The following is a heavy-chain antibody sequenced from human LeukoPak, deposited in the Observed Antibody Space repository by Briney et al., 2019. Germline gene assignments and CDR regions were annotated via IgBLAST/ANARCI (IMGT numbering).Heavy chain of an antibody. V-gene: IGHV1-2*02. D-gene: IGHD6-19*01. CDR2: INPNSGGT. Sequence: GASVKVSCKASAYTFTGYYMHWVRQAPGQGLEWMGWINPNSGGTNYAQKFQGRVTMTRDTSISTAYMELSRLRSDDTAVYYCARLSQHSSGWYGGWFEPWGQGTLVTVSS. CDR3: ARLSQHSSGWYGGWFEP. CDR1: AYTFTGYY. J-gene: IGHJ5*02.